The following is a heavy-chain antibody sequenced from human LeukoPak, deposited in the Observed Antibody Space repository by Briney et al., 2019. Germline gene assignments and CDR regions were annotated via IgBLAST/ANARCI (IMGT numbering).Heavy chain of an antibody. CDR3: AREGYNWNLTSYYYYYYMDV. J-gene: IGHJ6*03. CDR1: GFTFSDYY. D-gene: IGHD1-1*01. CDR2: ISSSGSTI. Sequence: GGSLRLSCAASGFTFSDYYMSRIRQAPGKGLEWVSYISSSGSTIYYADSVKGRFTISRDNAKNSLYLQMNSLRAEDTAVYYCAREGYNWNLTSYYYYYYMDVWGKGTTVTVSS. V-gene: IGHV3-11*01.